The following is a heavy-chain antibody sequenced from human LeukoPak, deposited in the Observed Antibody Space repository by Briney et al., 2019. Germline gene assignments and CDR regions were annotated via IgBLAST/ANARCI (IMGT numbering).Heavy chain of an antibody. CDR1: GFNVCSNY. J-gene: IGHJ4*02. D-gene: IGHD5-18*01. CDR3: ARGGYSYGLTY. CDR2: IYSGGST. V-gene: IGHV3-53*01. Sequence: GGSLRLSCAASGFNVCSNYMSWVRQAPGKGLEWVSVIYSGGSTYYADSVKGRFIISRDNSKNMLYLQMNSLRAEDTAVYYCARGGYSYGLTYWGQGTLVTVSS.